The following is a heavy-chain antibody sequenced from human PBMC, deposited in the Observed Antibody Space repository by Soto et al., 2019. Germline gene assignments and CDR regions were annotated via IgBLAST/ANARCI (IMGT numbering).Heavy chain of an antibody. D-gene: IGHD3-22*01. Sequence: SETLSLTCAVYGGSFSGHSWTWIRQSPGKGLEWIGDINHSGRVNYSPSLKSRVTISLDTSKNQFSLTLSAVTAADTATYYCSTRAYDTNGYYRFDPWGQGTLVTVSS. CDR2: INHSGRV. CDR1: GGSFSGHS. V-gene: IGHV4-34*01. CDR3: STRAYDTNGYYRFDP. J-gene: IGHJ5*01.